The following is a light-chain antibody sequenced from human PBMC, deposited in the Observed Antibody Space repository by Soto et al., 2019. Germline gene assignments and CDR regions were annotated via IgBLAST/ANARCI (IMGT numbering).Light chain of an antibody. Sequence: QSALTQPASVSGSPGQSITISCTGTSSDVGGYNSVSWYQQHPGKAPKLMIYDVSNRPSGVSNRFSGSKSVNTASLTISGLQAEYEADYYCRSYTSSSTVVFGGGTKLTVL. CDR2: DVS. V-gene: IGLV2-14*01. CDR3: RSYTSSSTVV. CDR1: SSDVGGYNS. J-gene: IGLJ2*01.